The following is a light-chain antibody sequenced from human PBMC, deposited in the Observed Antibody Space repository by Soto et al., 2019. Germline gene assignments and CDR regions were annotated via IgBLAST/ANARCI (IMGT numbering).Light chain of an antibody. J-gene: IGKJ3*01. CDR1: PSLLYSANKKNY. CDR2: WAS. CDR3: QHYFTNPFT. Sequence: DIVITQSPDSLAVSLGERATINCMSSPSLLYSANKKNYVAWYQQKPGQPPKLLIYWASTRESGVPDRLSGSGSGTDFTLTISSLQAEDVEVYYCQHYFTNPFTFGPGTNVDIK. V-gene: IGKV4-1*01.